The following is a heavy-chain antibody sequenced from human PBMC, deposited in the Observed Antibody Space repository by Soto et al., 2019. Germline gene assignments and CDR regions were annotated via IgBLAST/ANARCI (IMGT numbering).Heavy chain of an antibody. CDR2: INESGST. Sequence: QVQLQQWGAGLVKPSETLSLSCAVYGQSFSGHSWAWIRQPPGKGLEWIGEINESGSTYYNPSLKIRVTTPTDTSKNQFSLKLSSVSAADTAAYFCARGSGIVALPGELEDVKYDYWGQGTLVNVSS. D-gene: IGHD1-1*01. CDR3: ARGSGIVALPGELEDVKYDY. V-gene: IGHV4-34*01. J-gene: IGHJ4*02. CDR1: GQSFSGHS.